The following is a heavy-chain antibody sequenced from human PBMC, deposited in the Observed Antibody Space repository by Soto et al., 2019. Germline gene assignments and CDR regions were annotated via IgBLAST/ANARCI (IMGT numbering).Heavy chain of an antibody. D-gene: IGHD3-10*01. Sequence: ASVKGSCKASGYTFTSDDISWVRQATGQGLEWMGWMNPNSGNTGYAQKFQGRVTMTRNTSISTAYMELSSLRSEDTAVYYCARRPIYGSGSYYSLWGQGTLVTVSS. CDR3: ARRPIYGSGSYYSL. V-gene: IGHV1-8*01. CDR1: GYTFTSDD. CDR2: MNPNSGNT. J-gene: IGHJ4*02.